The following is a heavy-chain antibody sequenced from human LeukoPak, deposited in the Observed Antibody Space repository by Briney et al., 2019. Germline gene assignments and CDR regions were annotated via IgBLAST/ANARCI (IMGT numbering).Heavy chain of an antibody. V-gene: IGHV1-69*04. CDR1: VGTFSSYA. CDR3: ARSKEWPGWFDP. J-gene: IGHJ5*02. D-gene: IGHD3-3*01. Sequence: ASVKLSCKASVGTFSSYAISWVRRAPGQGLEWMGRIIPILGIANYAQKFQGIFTVIADKSTSTAYMELISLRSEDTAVYYCARSKEWPGWFDPWGQGTLVTVSS. CDR2: IIPILGIA.